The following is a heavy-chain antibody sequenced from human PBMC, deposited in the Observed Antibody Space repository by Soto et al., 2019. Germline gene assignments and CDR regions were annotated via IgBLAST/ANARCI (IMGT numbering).Heavy chain of an antibody. CDR1: GGSFSGYY. D-gene: IGHD2-15*01. CDR2: INHSGST. V-gene: IGHV4-34*01. Sequence: QVQLQQWGAGLLKPSETLSLTCAVYGGSFSGYYWSWIRQPPGKGLEWIGEINHSGSTNYNPSLKSRVTLSVYTSNNQFSLKLSSVTAADTAVYYCARGVYCSGGSCYSWVDYWGQGTLVTVSS. J-gene: IGHJ4*02. CDR3: ARGVYCSGGSCYSWVDY.